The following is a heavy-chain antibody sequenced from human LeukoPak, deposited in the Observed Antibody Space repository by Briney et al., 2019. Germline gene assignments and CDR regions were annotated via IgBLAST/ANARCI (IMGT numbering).Heavy chain of an antibody. Sequence: GGSLRLSCAASGFTLSSDEMNWVREAPEKGREWVSYISSSGSTIYYADSVKGRFTISRDNAKNSLYLQMNSLRAEDTAVYYCARGMNRITMIVVVTPRNDAFDIWGQGTMVTVSS. J-gene: IGHJ3*02. CDR3: ARGMNRITMIVVVTPRNDAFDI. D-gene: IGHD3-22*01. CDR1: GFTLSSDE. CDR2: ISSSGSTI. V-gene: IGHV3-48*03.